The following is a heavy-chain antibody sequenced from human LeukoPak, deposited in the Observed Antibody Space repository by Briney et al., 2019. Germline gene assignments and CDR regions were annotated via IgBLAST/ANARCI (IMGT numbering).Heavy chain of an antibody. CDR2: VRSKDDGGTT. J-gene: IGHJ4*02. CDR1: GFTFSYPW. V-gene: IGHV3-15*01. D-gene: IGHD1-26*01. CDR3: TTDVGASISWVN. Sequence: PGGSLRLSCAGSGFTFSYPWMSWVRQAPGKGLEWVGRVRSKDDGGTTDYAAPVKCRFTISRDDSKNTLYLQMNSLKTEDTAVYYCTTDVGASISWVNWGQGALVTVSS.